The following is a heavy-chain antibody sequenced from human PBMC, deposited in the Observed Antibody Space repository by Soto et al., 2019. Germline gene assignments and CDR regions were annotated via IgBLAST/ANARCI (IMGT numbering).Heavy chain of an antibody. CDR1: GGSFSGYY. V-gene: IGHV4-34*01. D-gene: IGHD3-10*01. Sequence: SETLSLTCAVYGGSFSGYYWSWIRQPPGKGLEWIGEINHSGSTNYNPSLKSRVTISVDNSKNTVSLQMNNLGPDDTAVYYCAKDSGEPHDPPLYNWFDPWGRGTLVTVSS. J-gene: IGHJ5*02. CDR3: AKDSGEPHDPPLYNWFDP. CDR2: INHSGST.